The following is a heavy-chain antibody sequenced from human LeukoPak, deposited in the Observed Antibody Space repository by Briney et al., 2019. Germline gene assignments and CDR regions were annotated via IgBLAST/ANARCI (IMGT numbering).Heavy chain of an antibody. D-gene: IGHD3-16*01. CDR3: ARGLWGGSSVSQNWFDP. CDR2: INHSGST. V-gene: IGHV4-34*01. CDR1: GGSFSGYY. Sequence: PSETLSLTCAVYGGSFSGYYWSWIRQPPGKGLEWIGEINHSGSTNYNPSLKSRVTISVDTSKNQFSLKLSSVTAADTAVYYCARGLWGGSSVSQNWFDPWGQGTLVTVSS. J-gene: IGHJ5*02.